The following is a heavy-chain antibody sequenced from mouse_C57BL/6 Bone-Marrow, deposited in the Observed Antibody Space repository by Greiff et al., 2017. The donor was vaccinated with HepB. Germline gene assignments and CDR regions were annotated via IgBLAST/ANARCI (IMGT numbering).Heavy chain of an antibody. CDR1: GFSIHSDCY. V-gene: IGHV3-3*01. Sequence: DVKLQESGPSLVRPSQTLSLTCTVTGFSIHSDCYWIWLRQFPGNKLEYIGYTFYSGITYYNPSLESRTYITRDTSKNQFSLKLSSVTTEDTATYYCARDQGYYGSLYAMDYWGQGTSVTVSS. J-gene: IGHJ4*01. D-gene: IGHD1-1*01. CDR3: ARDQGYYGSLYAMDY. CDR2: TFYSGIT.